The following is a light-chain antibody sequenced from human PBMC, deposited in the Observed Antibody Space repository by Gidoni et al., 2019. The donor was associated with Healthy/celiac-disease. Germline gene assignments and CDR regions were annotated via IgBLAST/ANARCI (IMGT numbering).Light chain of an antibody. CDR3: QAWDSSTPHVV. CDR1: KLGDKY. CDR2: QDS. V-gene: IGLV3-1*01. Sequence: SYELTQPPSVSVSPGQTASITCSGDKLGDKYACWYQQKPGQSPVLGIYQDSKRPSGIPERFSGSNSGNTATLTISGTQAMDEADYYCQAWDSSTPHVVFGGGTKLTVL. J-gene: IGLJ2*01.